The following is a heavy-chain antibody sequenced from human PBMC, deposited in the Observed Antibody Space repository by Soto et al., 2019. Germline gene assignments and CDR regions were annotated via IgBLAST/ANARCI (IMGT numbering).Heavy chain of an antibody. Sequence: GGSLRLSCAASGFAFSGYAMHWVRQAPGKGLEWVSVISYDGSNQFYADSMKGRFTISRDNSENTLYLQMSSLRGDDTAVYYCARSAWYSTSWYFDYWVEGTLFTVSS. CDR1: GFAFSGYA. CDR2: ISYDGSNQ. J-gene: IGHJ4*02. V-gene: IGHV3-30*14. D-gene: IGHD2-2*01. CDR3: ARSAWYSTSWYFDY.